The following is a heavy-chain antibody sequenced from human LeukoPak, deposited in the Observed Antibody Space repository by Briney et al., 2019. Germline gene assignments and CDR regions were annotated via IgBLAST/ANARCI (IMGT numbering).Heavy chain of an antibody. CDR3: ASKHDY. Sequence: GGSLRLSCAASGFSFSSYEMNWVRQAPGKGLEWLSYINSGGSTTYYADSVKGRFTISRDNAKNSLYLQMNSLRAEDTAVYYCASKHDYWGQGTLVTVSS. J-gene: IGHJ4*02. CDR2: INSGGSTT. V-gene: IGHV3-48*03. CDR1: GFSFSSYE.